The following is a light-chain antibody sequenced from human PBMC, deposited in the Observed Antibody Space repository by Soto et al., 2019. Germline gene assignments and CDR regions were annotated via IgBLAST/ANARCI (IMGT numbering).Light chain of an antibody. CDR1: QGISSW. Sequence: DIQMTQSPSSVSASVGDRVTITCRASQGISSWLAWSQQKSGEAPKLLIYAASNLQSGVPSRFSGSGSGTDFTLTISSLQPEDFATYYCLQDYNYPWTFGQGTKVDIK. V-gene: IGKV1-12*01. CDR3: LQDYNYPWT. CDR2: AAS. J-gene: IGKJ1*01.